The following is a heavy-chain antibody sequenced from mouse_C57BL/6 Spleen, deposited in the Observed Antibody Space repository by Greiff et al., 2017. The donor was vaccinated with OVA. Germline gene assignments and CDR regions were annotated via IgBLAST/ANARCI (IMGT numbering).Heavy chain of an antibody. D-gene: IGHD1-1*01. J-gene: IGHJ4*01. CDR1: GYTFTSYW. CDR2: IYPGSGST. Sequence: VQLQQPGAELVKPGASVKMSCKASGYTFTSYWITWVKQRPGQGLEWIGDIYPGSGSTNYNEKFKSKATLTVDTSSSTAYMQLSSLTSEDSAVYYCALYYYGSSPRAMDYWGQGTSVTVSS. CDR3: ALYYYGSSPRAMDY. V-gene: IGHV1-55*01.